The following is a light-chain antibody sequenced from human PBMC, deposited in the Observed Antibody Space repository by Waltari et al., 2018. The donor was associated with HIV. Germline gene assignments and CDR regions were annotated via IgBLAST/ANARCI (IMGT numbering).Light chain of an antibody. CDR1: SSNDGVYNY. Sequence: QSALTQPPPASRSPGQSVPISCTGTSSNDGVYNYVSGYQQHPGKAPKLMIYEVSKRPSGVPDRFSGSKSGNTASLTVSGLQAEDEADYYCSSYAGSNNFGVFGGGTKLTVL. V-gene: IGLV2-8*02. CDR3: SSYAGSNNFGV. CDR2: EVS. J-gene: IGLJ2*01.